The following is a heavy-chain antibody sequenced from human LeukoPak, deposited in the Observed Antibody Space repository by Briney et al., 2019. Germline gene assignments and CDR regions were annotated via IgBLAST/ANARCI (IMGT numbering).Heavy chain of an antibody. D-gene: IGHD3-3*01. CDR2: ITGSAGST. V-gene: IGHV3-23*01. CDR1: GLTFSSYA. Sequence: GGSLRLSCAASGLTFSSYAMTWVRQAPGKGLEWVSTITGSAGSTYYADSAKGRFTISRDNSKNTVYLQMNSLRVEDTAVYYGARKARDFWSGSEGYYYMDVWGKGTTVTVSS. CDR3: ARKARDFWSGSEGYYYMDV. J-gene: IGHJ6*03.